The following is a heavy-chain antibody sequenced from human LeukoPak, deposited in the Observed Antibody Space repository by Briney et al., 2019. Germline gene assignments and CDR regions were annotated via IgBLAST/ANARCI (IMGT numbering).Heavy chain of an antibody. Sequence: GASVKVSCKASGGTFSSYAISWVRQAPGQGLEWMGRIIPILGIANYAQKFQGRVTITADKSTSTAYMELSSLRSEDTAVYYCAAVIVEMATNPAYYYYYGMDVWGQGTTVTVSS. CDR1: GGTFSSYA. CDR2: IIPILGIA. D-gene: IGHD5-24*01. J-gene: IGHJ6*02. V-gene: IGHV1-69*04. CDR3: AAVIVEMATNPAYYYYYGMDV.